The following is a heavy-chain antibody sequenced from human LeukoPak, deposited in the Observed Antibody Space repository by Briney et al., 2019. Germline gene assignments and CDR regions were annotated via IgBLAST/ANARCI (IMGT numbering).Heavy chain of an antibody. CDR2: IWYDGSNK. V-gene: IGHV3-33*01. D-gene: IGHD1-14*01. CDR3: ARVGGNRRYARYYYMDV. J-gene: IGHJ6*03. Sequence: GGSLRLSCAASGFTFSSYGMHWVRQAPGKGLEGVAVIWYDGSNKYYADSVKGRFTISRDNSKNTLYLKMYSLRAEDTAVYYCARVGGNRRYARYYYMDVWGKGTTVTVSS. CDR1: GFTFSSYG.